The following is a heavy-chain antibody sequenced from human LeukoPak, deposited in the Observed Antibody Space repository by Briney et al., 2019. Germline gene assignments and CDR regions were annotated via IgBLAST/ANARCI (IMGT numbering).Heavy chain of an antibody. J-gene: IGHJ4*02. CDR3: AGSYYYDSSGYYYGFDY. V-gene: IGHV4-34*01. Sequence: SETLSPTCAVYGGSFSGYYWSWVRQPPGKGLEWIGEINHSGSTNYNPSLKSRVTISVDTSKNQFSLKLSSVTAADTAVYYCAGSYYYDSSGYYYGFDYWGQGTLVTVSS. CDR1: GGSFSGYY. CDR2: INHSGST. D-gene: IGHD3-22*01.